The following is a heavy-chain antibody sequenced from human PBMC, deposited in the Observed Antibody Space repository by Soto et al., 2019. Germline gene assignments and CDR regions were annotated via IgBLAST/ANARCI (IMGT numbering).Heavy chain of an antibody. CDR2: ISSSGSAM. J-gene: IGHJ5*02. D-gene: IGHD3-10*01. CDR3: VRGGLKSYWFDP. Sequence: GGSLRLSCAVSGFTLSSYSLNWVRQAPGKGLEWVSYISSSGSAMYFADSVKGRFTISRDNAKNTLHLQMNSLRADEDAAVYYCVRGGLKSYWFDPWGQGTLVTVSS. CDR1: GFTLSSYS. V-gene: IGHV3-48*04.